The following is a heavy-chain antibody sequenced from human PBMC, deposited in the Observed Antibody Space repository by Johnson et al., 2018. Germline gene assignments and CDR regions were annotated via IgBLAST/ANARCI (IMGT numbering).Heavy chain of an antibody. CDR1: GFTFSDYY. CDR2: ISSRSSPI. V-gene: IGHV3-11*04. D-gene: IGHD3-22*01. Sequence: QVQLVESGGGLVKPGGSLGLSCAASGFTFSDYYMTWIRQAPGKGLEWVSYISSRSSPIYYAASVRGRFTISRDNAKNSLYLQLNSVRAEDTAVYYCVRRQFYYDSSDWYFDLWGRGTLVTVSS. J-gene: IGHJ2*01. CDR3: VRRQFYYDSSDWYFDL.